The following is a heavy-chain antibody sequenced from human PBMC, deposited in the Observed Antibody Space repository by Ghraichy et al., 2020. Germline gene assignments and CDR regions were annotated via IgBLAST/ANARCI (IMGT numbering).Heavy chain of an antibody. CDR2: IIPIFGTA. V-gene: IGHV1-69*13. CDR1: GGTFSSYA. CDR3: ARDNSIFGVVILGY. D-gene: IGHD3-3*02. J-gene: IGHJ4*02. Sequence: SVKVSCKASGGTFSSYAISWVRQAPGQGLEWMGGIIPIFGTANYAQKFQGRVTITADESTSTAYMELSSLRSEDTAVYYCARDNSIFGVVILGYWGQGTLVTVSS.